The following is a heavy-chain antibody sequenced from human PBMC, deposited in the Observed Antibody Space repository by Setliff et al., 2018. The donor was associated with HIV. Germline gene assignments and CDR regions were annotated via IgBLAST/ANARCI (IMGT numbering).Heavy chain of an antibody. CDR3: VRRADTNGGLFF. J-gene: IGHJ4*02. CDR1: GYTFASYG. D-gene: IGHD2-8*01. Sequence: WASVKVSCKASGYTFASYGISWVRQAPGQGLEWMGWNNSNTGNPTYAQVFAGRFVFSLDTSVSTAYLQISSLKAEDTAVYYCVRRADTNGGLFFWGQGTLVTVSS. V-gene: IGHV7-4-1*02. CDR2: NNSNTGNP.